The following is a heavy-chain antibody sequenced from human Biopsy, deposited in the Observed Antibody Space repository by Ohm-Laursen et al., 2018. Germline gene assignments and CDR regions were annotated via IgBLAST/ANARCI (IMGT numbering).Heavy chain of an antibody. D-gene: IGHD2-15*01. J-gene: IGHJ4*02. CDR2: INQAGTT. CDR1: GKTLSDYP. V-gene: IGHV4-34*08. Sequence: VTLSLTCPVFGKTLSDYPWRWIRHPPGKGLEWIGQINQAGTTNYNPSLKSRISISANASKYEFSLRLTSVTAADTAVYLCGNEVHGRDYWGLGAQVTVSS. CDR3: GNEVHGRDY.